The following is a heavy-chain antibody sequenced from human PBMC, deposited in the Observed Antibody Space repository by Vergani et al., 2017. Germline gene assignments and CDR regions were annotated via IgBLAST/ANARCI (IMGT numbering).Heavy chain of an antibody. Sequence: EVQLLESGGGLVQPGGSLRLSCAASGFTFSSYAMSWVRQAPGKGLEWVSAISGSGGSTYYADSLKGRFTISRDNSKNTRYLQMNSLRAEDTAVYYCATSGYDYVPRHGLYYFDYWGQGTLVTVSS. J-gene: IGHJ4*02. V-gene: IGHV3-23*01. CDR1: GFTFSSYA. CDR2: ISGSGGST. CDR3: ATSGYDYVPRHGLYYFDY. D-gene: IGHD5-12*01.